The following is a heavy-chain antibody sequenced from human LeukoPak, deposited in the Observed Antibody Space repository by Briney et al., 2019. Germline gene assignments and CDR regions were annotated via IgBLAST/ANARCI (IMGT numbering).Heavy chain of an antibody. J-gene: IGHJ4*02. CDR3: AKGGMIVARGLFDY. D-gene: IGHD3-22*01. CDR2: ISGSGGST. V-gene: IGHV3-23*01. CDR1: GFTFSAYS. Sequence: PGGSLRLSCAASGFTFSAYSMNWVRQAPGKGLEWVSAISGSGGSTYYADSVKGRFTISRDNSKNTLYLQMNSLRAEDTAVYYCAKGGMIVARGLFDYWGQGTLVTVSS.